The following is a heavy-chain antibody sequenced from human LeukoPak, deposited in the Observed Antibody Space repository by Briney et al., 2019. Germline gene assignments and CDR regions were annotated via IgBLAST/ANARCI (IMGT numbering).Heavy chain of an antibody. V-gene: IGHV4-39*01. CDR1: VGSISSSSYY. CDR2: IYYSGST. CDR3: ARHAPSYFDY. J-gene: IGHJ4*02. Sequence: SETLSLTCTVSVGSISSSSYYWGWVRQPPGKGLEGIGSIYYSGSTYYTTSLNSRVTISLDTSKNQLALKLSSVTAADTVVYYCARHAPSYFDYWGQGTLVTVSS.